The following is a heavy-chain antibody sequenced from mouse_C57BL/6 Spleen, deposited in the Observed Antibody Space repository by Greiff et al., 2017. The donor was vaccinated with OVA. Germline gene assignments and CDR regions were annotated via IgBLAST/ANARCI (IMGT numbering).Heavy chain of an antibody. D-gene: IGHD1-1*01. V-gene: IGHV1-81*01. CDR3: ARSYGSSLDAMDY. CDR2: IYPRSGNT. CDR1: GYTFTSYG. Sequence: VKLVESGAELARPGASVKLSCKASGYTFTSYGISWVKQRTGQGLEWIGEIYPRSGNTYYNEKFKGKATLTADKSSSTAYMELRSLTSEDSAVYFCARSYGSSLDAMDYWGQGTSVTVSS. J-gene: IGHJ4*01.